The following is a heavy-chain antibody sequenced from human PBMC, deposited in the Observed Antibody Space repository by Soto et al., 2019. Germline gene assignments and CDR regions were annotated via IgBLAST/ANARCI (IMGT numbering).Heavy chain of an antibody. D-gene: IGHD3-3*01. CDR1: GFTFSNAW. CDR2: IKSKTDGGTT. J-gene: IGHJ4*02. Sequence: GGSLRLSCAASGFTFSNAWMSWVRQAPGKGLEWVGRIKSKTDGGTTDYAAPVKGRFTISRDDSKNTLYLQMNSLKTEDTAVYYCTTDPVLRFLEWLPYFDYWGQGTLVTVSS. V-gene: IGHV3-15*01. CDR3: TTDPVLRFLEWLPYFDY.